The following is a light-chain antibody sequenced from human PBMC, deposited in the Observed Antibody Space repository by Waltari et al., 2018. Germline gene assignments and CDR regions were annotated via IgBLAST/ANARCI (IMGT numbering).Light chain of an antibody. V-gene: IGKV3D-20*01. J-gene: IGKJ4*01. CDR1: QNMVGAY. CDR3: QQYANSPLT. Sequence: EIVLTQSPATLSLSPGERATLSCGASQNMVGAYLAWYQQKPGLAPRLLIYDTAIRAAGVPDRFSGSGSGTDFTLTISRLDPEDFALYFCQQYANSPLTLGGGTKVEF. CDR2: DTA.